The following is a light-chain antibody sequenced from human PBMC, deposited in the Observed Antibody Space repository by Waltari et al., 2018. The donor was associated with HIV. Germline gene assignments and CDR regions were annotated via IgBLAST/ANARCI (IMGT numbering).Light chain of an antibody. CDR1: SSDIVRYKF. Sequence: QSALTQPASVSGSPGPSITIPCTGTSSDIVRYKFVSWYQQHPGKAPKLMIYDVSNRAPGVSNRFSGSKSGDTASLTISGLQAEDEADYYCSSYTNSDTRVFGTGTKVTVL. CDR3: SSYTNSDTRV. CDR2: DVS. J-gene: IGLJ1*01. V-gene: IGLV2-14*03.